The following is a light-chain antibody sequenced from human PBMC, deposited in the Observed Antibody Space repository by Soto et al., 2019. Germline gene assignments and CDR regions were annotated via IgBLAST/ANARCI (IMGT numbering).Light chain of an antibody. V-gene: IGLV2-14*03. CDR2: DVS. Sequence: QSVLTQPASVSGSPGQSITISCTGTSSDVGGYNYVSWYQRHPGKAPKLMIFDVSNRPSGVSNRFSGSKSGNTASLTISGIQAEDEADYYCSSYTSSSTVFGGGTKLTVL. CDR1: SSDVGGYNY. J-gene: IGLJ2*01. CDR3: SSYTSSSTV.